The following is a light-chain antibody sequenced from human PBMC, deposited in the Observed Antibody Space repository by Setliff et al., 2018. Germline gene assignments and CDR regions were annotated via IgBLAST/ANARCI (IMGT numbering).Light chain of an antibody. CDR2: XXN. Sequence: QSALTQPASVSGSPGQSITISCSGTSSDVGAYDYXXXXXXXXXXXXXXIIXXXNKRPSGVSNRFSGSKSVNTASLTISGLQAEDEGDYYCYSYAGGDTYAIFGGGTKVTVL. J-gene: IGLJ2*01. V-gene: IGLV2-23*01. CDR3: YSYAGGDTYAI. CDR1: SSDVGAYDY.